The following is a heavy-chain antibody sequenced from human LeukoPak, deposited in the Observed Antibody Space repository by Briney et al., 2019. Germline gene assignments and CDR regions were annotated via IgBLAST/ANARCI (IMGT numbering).Heavy chain of an antibody. Sequence: SETPSLTCAVYGGSFSGDYWSWIRQPPGKGLEWIGDINRSGRAVYNTSLKSRVIISVDTSKNQFSLKVNSVTAADTAVYYCARHKIVITMLGVHRWFDPWGQGTLVAVSS. D-gene: IGHD3-3*01. CDR3: ARHKIVITMLGVHRWFDP. J-gene: IGHJ5*02. CDR2: INRSGRA. V-gene: IGHV4-34*01. CDR1: GGSFSGDY.